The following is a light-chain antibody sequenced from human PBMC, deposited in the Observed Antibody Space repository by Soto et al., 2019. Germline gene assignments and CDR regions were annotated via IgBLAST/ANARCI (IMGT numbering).Light chain of an antibody. V-gene: IGKV1-5*01. CDR1: QSFSSD. CDR3: QPYNTYPWT. CDR2: AAS. Sequence: DIQMTQSPSTLSAFVGDRVTITCRASQSFSSDLAWYQQKPGKAPKLLIYAASSLQSGVPSRFSGSGSGTEFNLTISSLQPDDFAPYYCQPYNTYPWTFGRGTKVEI. J-gene: IGKJ1*01.